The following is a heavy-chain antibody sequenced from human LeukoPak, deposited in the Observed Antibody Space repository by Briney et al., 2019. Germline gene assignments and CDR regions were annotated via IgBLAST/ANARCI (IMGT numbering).Heavy chain of an antibody. CDR1: GFTFSSYE. J-gene: IGHJ4*02. CDR3: ARGLRYFDWLFPGDY. CDR2: ISSSGSTI. D-gene: IGHD3-9*01. V-gene: IGHV3-48*03. Sequence: GSLRLSCAASGFTFSSYEMNWVRQAPGKGLEWVSYISSSGSTIYYADSVKGRFTISRDNAKNSLYLQMNSLRAEDTAVYYCARGLRYFDWLFPGDYWGQGTLVTVSS.